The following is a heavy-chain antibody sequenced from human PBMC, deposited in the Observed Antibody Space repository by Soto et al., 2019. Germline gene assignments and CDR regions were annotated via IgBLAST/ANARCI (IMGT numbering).Heavy chain of an antibody. CDR2: IKHDGSEK. Sequence: GGSLRLSCAASGFTFSSYWMSWVRQAPGKELEWVANIKHDGSEKTYVGSLKGRFTISRDNARNSLYLQMNSLRAEDTAVYYCARLFVTVAGKTFVYWGPGTLVTVSS. V-gene: IGHV3-7*03. J-gene: IGHJ4*02. D-gene: IGHD6-19*01. CDR1: GFTFSSYW. CDR3: ARLFVTVAGKTFVY.